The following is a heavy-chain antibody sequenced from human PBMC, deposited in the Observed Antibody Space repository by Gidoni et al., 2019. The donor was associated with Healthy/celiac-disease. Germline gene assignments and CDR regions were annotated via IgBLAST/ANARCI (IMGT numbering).Heavy chain of an antibody. CDR1: GFTVSNNY. V-gene: IGHV3-53*01. Sequence: EVQLVVSGGGLIQPGRSLRLSCSASGFTVSNNYMSWVGRAPGKGREWVSVIYGGGSRNYADSVKGRFTISRDNSKNTLYLQMNSLRAEDTAVYYCARDLLNGGQGTLVTGSS. J-gene: IGHJ4*02. CDR3: ARDLLN. CDR2: IYGGGSR.